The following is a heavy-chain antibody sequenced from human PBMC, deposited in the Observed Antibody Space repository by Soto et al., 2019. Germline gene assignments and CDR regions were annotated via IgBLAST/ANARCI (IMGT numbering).Heavy chain of an antibody. Sequence: PGGSLRLSCAASGFTFSSFWMHWVRQVPGKGLVWVSRINTDGSSTSYADSVKGRFTISRDNAKNTVYLQMNSLRAEDTAVYYCARSGDIVVVVAATERGDAFDIWGQGTMVTVSS. D-gene: IGHD2-15*01. CDR2: INTDGSST. CDR1: GFTFSSFW. V-gene: IGHV3-74*01. J-gene: IGHJ3*02. CDR3: ARSGDIVVVVAATERGDAFDI.